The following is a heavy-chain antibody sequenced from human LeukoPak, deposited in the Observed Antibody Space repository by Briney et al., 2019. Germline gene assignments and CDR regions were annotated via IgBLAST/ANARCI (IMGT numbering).Heavy chain of an antibody. Sequence: GASVKVSCKASGGTFSSYAISWVRQAPGQGLEWMGRIIPILGIANYAQKFQGRVTITADKSTSTAYMELSSLRSEDTAVYYCARETHYYGSGSYEDYWGQGTLVTVSS. D-gene: IGHD3-10*01. J-gene: IGHJ4*02. CDR2: IIPILGIA. CDR3: ARETHYYGSGSYEDY. V-gene: IGHV1-69*04. CDR1: GGTFSSYA.